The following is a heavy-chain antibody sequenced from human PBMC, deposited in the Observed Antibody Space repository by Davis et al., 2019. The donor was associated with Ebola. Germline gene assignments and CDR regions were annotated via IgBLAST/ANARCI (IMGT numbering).Heavy chain of an antibody. CDR3: ARGGQAAAGKFDL. D-gene: IGHD6-13*01. Sequence: LRLSCTVSGGSISSGSYYWNWIRKPAGKGLEWIGRIYTGEDSNYNPSLKSRVTMSVDTSKKYFSLKLNSVTAADTAVYYCARGGQAAAGKFDLWGQGTLVTVSS. CDR2: IYTGEDS. V-gene: IGHV4-61*02. J-gene: IGHJ4*02. CDR1: GGSISSGSYY.